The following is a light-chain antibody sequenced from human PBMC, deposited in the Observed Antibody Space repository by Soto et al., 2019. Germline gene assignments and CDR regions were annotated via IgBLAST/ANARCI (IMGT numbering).Light chain of an antibody. J-gene: IGKJ1*01. Sequence: EIVLTQSPGTLSLSPGERATLSCMASQSVSNNYLAWYQQKPGQAPRLLIYGASSRATGIPNRFSGSGSGTDFTLTISRLEPEDFAVYYCQQYGNSPQTFGQGTKVDIK. CDR3: QQYGNSPQT. CDR2: GAS. CDR1: QSVSNNY. V-gene: IGKV3-20*01.